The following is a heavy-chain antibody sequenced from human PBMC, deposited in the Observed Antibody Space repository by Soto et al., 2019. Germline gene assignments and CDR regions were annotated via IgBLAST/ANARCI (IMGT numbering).Heavy chain of an antibody. CDR2: ISGSGGST. J-gene: IGHJ4*02. Sequence: GGSLRLSCAASGFTFSSYAMSWVRQAPGKGLEWVSAISGSGGSTYYADSVKGRFTISRDNSKNTLYLQMNSLRAEDTAVYYCAKDGPYDFWSGYYFDYWGRGTLVTVSS. CDR1: GFTFSSYA. CDR3: AKDGPYDFWSGYYFDY. D-gene: IGHD3-3*01. V-gene: IGHV3-23*01.